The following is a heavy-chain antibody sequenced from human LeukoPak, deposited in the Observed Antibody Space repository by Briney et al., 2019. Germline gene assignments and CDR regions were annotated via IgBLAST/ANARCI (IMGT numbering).Heavy chain of an antibody. J-gene: IGHJ4*02. CDR2: IKSKGDGETT. CDR1: GFTFTNAW. D-gene: IGHD3-10*01. Sequence: GGSLRLSCAASGFTFTNAWMTWVRQAPGKGLEWVGRIKSKGDGETTDYAAPVKGRFIVSRDDSKATLYLQMNILQDEDTAVYYCATDLGLTMIRGVIVHWGQGALVTVSS. CDR3: ATDLGLTMIRGVIVH. V-gene: IGHV3-15*01.